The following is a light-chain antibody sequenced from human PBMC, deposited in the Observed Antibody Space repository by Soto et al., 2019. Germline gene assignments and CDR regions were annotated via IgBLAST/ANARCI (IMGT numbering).Light chain of an antibody. CDR2: EVS. V-gene: IGLV2-14*01. J-gene: IGLJ1*01. CDR1: SIDVGGYNY. CDR3: SSYGSTSTRYV. Sequence: QCALTQPASVSGSPGQSITISCTGTSIDVGGYNYVSWYQQHPGKAPKLMIYEVSNRPSGVSNRFSGSKSANTASLTISGLQAEDEADYFCSSYGSTSTRYVFGTGTKLTAL.